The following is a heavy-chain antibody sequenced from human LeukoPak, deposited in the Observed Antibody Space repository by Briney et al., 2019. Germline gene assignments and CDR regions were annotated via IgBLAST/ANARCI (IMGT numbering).Heavy chain of an antibody. CDR1: GFTFSNYA. Sequence: GGSLRLSCAASGFTFSNYAIHWVRQAPCKGLEWVALISYAVNNKYYTDSVKGRFTISRDNSKNTLYLQINSLRAEDTAVYYCARDSRAAVGTFPSYWGQGTLVTVSS. J-gene: IGHJ4*02. CDR3: ARDSRAAVGTFPSY. V-gene: IGHV3-30-3*01. D-gene: IGHD6-13*01. CDR2: ISYAVNNK.